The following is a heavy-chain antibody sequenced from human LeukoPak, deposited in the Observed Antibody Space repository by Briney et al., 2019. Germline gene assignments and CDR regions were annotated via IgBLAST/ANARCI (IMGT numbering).Heavy chain of an antibody. J-gene: IGHJ4*01. Sequence: GGSLRLSCAASGFTFSSYAMSWVRQAPGKGLEWVSAISGSGGSTYYADSVKGRFTISRDNSKNTLYLQMNSLRAEDTAVYYCAKIRVLYSSGWYFDYWGQEPWSPSPQ. V-gene: IGHV3-23*01. CDR1: GFTFSSYA. D-gene: IGHD6-19*01. CDR3: AKIRVLYSSGWYFDY. CDR2: ISGSGGST.